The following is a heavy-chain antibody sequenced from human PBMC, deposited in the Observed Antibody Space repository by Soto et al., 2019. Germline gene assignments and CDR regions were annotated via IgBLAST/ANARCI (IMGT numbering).Heavy chain of an antibody. CDR3: ARDIWSGDYKWFDS. CDR1: TVTVNVHG. Sequence: GGSLRLSCTSSTVTVNVHGIQWVRQAPGKGLEWVAFISNDGRAQYYADSVKGRFTISRDYSKNTVDLQMNSLRNEETAVYYCARDIWSGDYKWFDSWGPGTLVTVSS. J-gene: IGHJ5*01. V-gene: IGHV3-30*03. CDR2: ISNDGRAQ. D-gene: IGHD3-3*01.